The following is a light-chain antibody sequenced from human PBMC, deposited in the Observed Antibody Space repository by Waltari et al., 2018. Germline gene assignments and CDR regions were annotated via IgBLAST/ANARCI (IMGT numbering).Light chain of an antibody. J-gene: IGKJ4*01. V-gene: IGKV1-39*01. Sequence: DIQMTQSPSSLSASIGARVPITCRASQSLSNYVNWYQQLPGKAPRLLVYGASNVPSGVPSRFSGSGSGTEFTLTISSLQPEDFATYSCQQGYGNPITFGGGTKVDI. CDR2: GAS. CDR1: QSLSNY. CDR3: QQGYGNPIT.